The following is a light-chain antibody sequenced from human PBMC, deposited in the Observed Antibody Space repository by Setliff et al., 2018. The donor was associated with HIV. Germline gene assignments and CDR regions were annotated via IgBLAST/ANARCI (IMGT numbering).Light chain of an antibody. CDR3: ASYTTRNTLL. V-gene: IGLV2-14*03. CDR1: SSNVGGYNS. CDR2: EVS. J-gene: IGLJ3*02. Sequence: QSALTQPASVSGSPGQSITISCTGTSSNVGGYNSVSWYRQHPDMAPTLILYEVSRRPSGASNRFSGSKSGNTASLTISGLQPDDEADYYCASYTTRNTLLFGEGTKVTVL.